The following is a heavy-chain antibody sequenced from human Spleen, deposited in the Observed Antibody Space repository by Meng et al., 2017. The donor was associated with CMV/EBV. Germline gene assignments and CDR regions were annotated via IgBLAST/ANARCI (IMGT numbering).Heavy chain of an antibody. Sequence: SETLSLTCTASGGSISGNTYYWGWIRQPPGKGLEWIGSMYYGGSTYKNPSLKSRVTISVDTSKNQFSLRLSSVTAADTAVYYCARLYSSSYSSIDYWGQGTLVTVSS. V-gene: IGHV4-39*01. CDR3: ARLYSSSYSSIDY. D-gene: IGHD6-6*01. J-gene: IGHJ4*02. CDR2: MYYGGST. CDR1: GGSISGNTYY.